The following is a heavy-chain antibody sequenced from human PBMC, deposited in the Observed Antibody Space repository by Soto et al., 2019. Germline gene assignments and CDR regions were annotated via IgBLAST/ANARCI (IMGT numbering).Heavy chain of an antibody. V-gene: IGHV4-39*01. CDR1: GGSISSSSYY. J-gene: IGHJ4*02. D-gene: IGHD1-1*01. CDR2: IYYSGST. CDR3: ARQTLIYNWNDGGNFDY. Sequence: QLQLQESGPGLVKPSETLSLTCTVSGGSISSSSYYWGWIRQPPGKGLEWIGSIYYSGSTYYNPSLKSRVTISVDTSKNQFSLKLSSVTAADTAVYYCARQTLIYNWNDGGNFDYWGQGTLVTVSS.